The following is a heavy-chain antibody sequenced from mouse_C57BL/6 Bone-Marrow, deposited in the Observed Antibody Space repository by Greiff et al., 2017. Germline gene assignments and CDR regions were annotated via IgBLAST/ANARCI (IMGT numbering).Heavy chain of an antibody. CDR2: INPSSGYT. Sequence: QVQLQQSGAELAKPGASVKLSCKASGYTFTSYWMHWVKQRPGQGLEWIGYINPSSGYTKYNQKFKDKATLTADKSSRTAYLQLSSLTYEDSAVYSSATPPYHSNFGYWGPCPPLPVSS. V-gene: IGHV1-7*01. CDR3: ATPPYHSNFGY. J-gene: IGHJ2*01. CDR1: GYTFTSYW. D-gene: IGHD2-5*01.